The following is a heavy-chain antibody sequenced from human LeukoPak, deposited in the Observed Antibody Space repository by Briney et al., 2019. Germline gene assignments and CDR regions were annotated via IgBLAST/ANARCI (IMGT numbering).Heavy chain of an antibody. J-gene: IGHJ4*02. CDR1: GFTFTNYA. D-gene: IGHD5-24*01. Sequence: PGGSLRLSCAASGFTFTNYAMSWVRQAPGKGLKWVSVISGNGGSKQYADSVRGRFTISRDNSKSTLFLQMNSLRVEDTALYYCSRSTFWRSPMAPNDYWGQGTLVTVSS. CDR2: ISGNGGSK. CDR3: SRSTFWRSPMAPNDY. V-gene: IGHV3-23*01.